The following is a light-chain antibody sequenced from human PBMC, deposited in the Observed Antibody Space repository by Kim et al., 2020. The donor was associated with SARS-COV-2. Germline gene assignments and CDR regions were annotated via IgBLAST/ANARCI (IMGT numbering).Light chain of an antibody. CDR3: ATWDDRLIGWA. CDR1: SSNIGGNY. V-gene: IGLV1-47*01. CDR2: RNN. Sequence: GQGVTISCSGSSSNIGGNYVYWYQHLPGTAPKLLLYRNNQRPSGVPDRFSGSKSGTSASLAISGLRPEDDAEYYCATWDDRLIGWAFGGGTQLTVL. J-gene: IGLJ3*02.